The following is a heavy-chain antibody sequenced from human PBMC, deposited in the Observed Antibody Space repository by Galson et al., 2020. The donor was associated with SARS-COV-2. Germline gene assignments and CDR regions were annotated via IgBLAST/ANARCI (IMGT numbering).Heavy chain of an antibody. J-gene: IGHJ2*01. CDR1: GFTFSGSA. V-gene: IGHV3-73*01. CDR2: IRSKGNNYAP. CDR3: TRNVVGATIGGCFGL. Sequence: GESLKISCAGSGFTFSGSAMHWVRQASGKGLEWVGLIRSKGNNYAPAYAASVKGRFTISRDDSKNTAYLQMSSLKTEDTAVYYCTRNVVGATIGGCFGLWGRGTLVTVSS. D-gene: IGHD1-26*01.